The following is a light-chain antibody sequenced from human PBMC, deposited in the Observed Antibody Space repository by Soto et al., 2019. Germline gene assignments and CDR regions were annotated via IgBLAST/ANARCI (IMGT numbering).Light chain of an antibody. J-gene: IGKJ1*01. Sequence: DIQMTQSPSNLSRSVGDRITITCRASQTISSWLAWYQQKQGKAHKXLIYKASTLKSGVPSRFSGSGSGTEVTITISSLQPDDFETYDGQHYNSYPEAFGQGTKVDIK. CDR3: QHYNSYPEA. V-gene: IGKV1-5*03. CDR1: QTISSW. CDR2: KAS.